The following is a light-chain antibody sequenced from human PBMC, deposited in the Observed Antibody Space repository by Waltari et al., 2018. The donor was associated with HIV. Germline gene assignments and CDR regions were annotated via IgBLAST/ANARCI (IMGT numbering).Light chain of an antibody. J-gene: IGLJ2*01. V-gene: IGLV2-23*02. CDR3: CSYAGSSTYVV. CDR2: EVS. CDR1: SSDVGSYNV. Sequence: QSALTQPASVSGSPGQSITISCTGTSSDVGSYNVVSWYQQHPGKAPKLMIYEVSKRPSGVSNRLSGSKSGNTASLTISGLQAEDEADYHCCSYAGSSTYVVFGGGTKLTVL.